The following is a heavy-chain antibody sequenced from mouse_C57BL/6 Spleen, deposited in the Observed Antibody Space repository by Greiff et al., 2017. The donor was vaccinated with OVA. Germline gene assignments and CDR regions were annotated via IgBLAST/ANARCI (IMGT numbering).Heavy chain of an antibody. CDR1: GFSFTSYG. J-gene: IGHJ1*03. Sequence: QVQLKQSGPGLVAPSQSLSITCTVSGFSFTSYGVHWVRQPPGKGLEWLVVIWSDGSTTYNSALKSRLSISKDNSKSQVFLKMNSLQTDDTAMYYCARHGHYGSSYGYFDVWGTGTTVTVSS. V-gene: IGHV2-6-1*01. CDR2: IWSDGST. CDR3: ARHGHYGSSYGYFDV. D-gene: IGHD1-1*01.